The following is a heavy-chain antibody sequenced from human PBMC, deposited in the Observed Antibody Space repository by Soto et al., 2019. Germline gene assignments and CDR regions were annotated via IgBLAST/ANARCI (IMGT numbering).Heavy chain of an antibody. V-gene: IGHV3-74*01. J-gene: IGHJ4*02. CDR1: GFTFSSYW. Sequence: GGSLRLSCAASGFTFSSYWMHWVRQAPGKGLVWVSRINSDGSSTSYADSVKGRFTISRDNAKNTLYLQMNSLRAEDTAVYYCARISSSWSDFDCWGQGTLVTVSS. CDR3: ARISSSWSDFDC. CDR2: INSDGSST. D-gene: IGHD6-13*01.